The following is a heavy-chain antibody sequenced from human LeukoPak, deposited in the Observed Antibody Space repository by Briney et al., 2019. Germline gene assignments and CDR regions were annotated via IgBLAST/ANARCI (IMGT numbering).Heavy chain of an antibody. J-gene: IGHJ5*02. Sequence: ASVKVSCKASGYTFTDYYMHWVRQAPGQGLEWMGWINPNSGGTNYAQKFQGRVTMTRDTSISTAYMELSRLRSDDTAVYYCASSGYNWNGDGGDWFDPWGQGTLVTVSS. D-gene: IGHD1-1*01. V-gene: IGHV1-2*02. CDR2: INPNSGGT. CDR3: ASSGYNWNGDGGDWFDP. CDR1: GYTFTDYY.